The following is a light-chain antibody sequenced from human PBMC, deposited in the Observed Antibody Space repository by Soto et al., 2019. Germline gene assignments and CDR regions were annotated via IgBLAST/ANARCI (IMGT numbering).Light chain of an antibody. J-gene: IGKJ5*01. Sequence: GDRVTITCLASQTISSWLAWYQQKPGKAPNLLIYDASSLLSGVPSRFSGSGSGTDFTLTISSLEPEDFAMYYCQQRYNWPPVTFGQGTRLEI. V-gene: IGKV1-5*01. CDR2: DAS. CDR1: QTISSW. CDR3: QQRYNWPPVT.